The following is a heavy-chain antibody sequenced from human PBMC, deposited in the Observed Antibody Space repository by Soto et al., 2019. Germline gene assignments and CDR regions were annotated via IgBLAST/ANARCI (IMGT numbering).Heavy chain of an antibody. J-gene: IGHJ6*02. V-gene: IGHV4-34*01. D-gene: IGHD1-20*01. CDR2: INHSGST. CDR1: GGSFSGYY. Sequence: SETLSLTCAVYGGSFSGYYWSWIRQPPGKGLEWIGEINHSGSTNYNPSLKSRVTISVDTSKNQFSLKLSSVTAADTAVYYCARVGFNWNDDYYGMDVSGQGTTVT. CDR3: ARVGFNWNDDYYGMDV.